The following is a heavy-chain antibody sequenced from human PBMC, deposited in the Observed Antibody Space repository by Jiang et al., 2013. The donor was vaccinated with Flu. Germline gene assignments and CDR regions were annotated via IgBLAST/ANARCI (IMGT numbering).Heavy chain of an antibody. D-gene: IGHD6-19*01. CDR2: IYYSGST. V-gene: IGHV4-39*01. CDR1: GGSISSSSYY. Sequence: TQTLTCTVSGGSISSSSYYWGRIRQPPGKGLEWIGSIYYSGSTYYNPSLKSRVTISVDTSKNQFSLKLSSVTAADTAVYYCARNPVIAVAEGEYNWFDPWGQGTLVTVSS. J-gene: IGHJ5*02. CDR3: ARNPVIAVAEGEYNWFDP.